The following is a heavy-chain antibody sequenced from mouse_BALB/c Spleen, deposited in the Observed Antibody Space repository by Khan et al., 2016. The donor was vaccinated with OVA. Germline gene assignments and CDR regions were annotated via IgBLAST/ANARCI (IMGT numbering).Heavy chain of an antibody. V-gene: IGHV2-2*02. CDR1: GFSFTTYG. D-gene: IGHD2-4*01. CDR2: IWSGGRT. CDR3: ARNYYYDEGLAY. Sequence: QVQLKESGPGLVQPSQSLSITCTVSGFSFTTYGVHWVRQSPGKGLEWLGVIWSGGRTDYNAAFISRLSISKDSSKSQVFFKMNNLQVNDTAIYSGARNYYYDEGLAYWGQGTLVTVSA. J-gene: IGHJ3*01.